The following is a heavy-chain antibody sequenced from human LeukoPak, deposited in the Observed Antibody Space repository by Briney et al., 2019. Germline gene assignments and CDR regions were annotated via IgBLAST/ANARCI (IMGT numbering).Heavy chain of an antibody. CDR3: AREIFGVVKDWFDP. CDR1: GGSFSGYY. CDR2: INHSGST. V-gene: IGHV4-34*01. D-gene: IGHD3-3*01. J-gene: IGHJ5*02. Sequence: PSETLSLTCAVYGGSFSGYYWSWLRQPPGKGLEWIGEINHSGSTNYNPSLKSRVTISVDTSKNQFSLKLSSVTAADTAVYYCAREIFGVVKDWFDPWGQGTLVTVSS.